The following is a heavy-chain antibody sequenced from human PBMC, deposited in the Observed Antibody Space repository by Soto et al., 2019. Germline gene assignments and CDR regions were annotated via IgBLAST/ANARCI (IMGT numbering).Heavy chain of an antibody. CDR2: ISAYNGNT. J-gene: IGHJ4*02. CDR1: GYTFTNFG. D-gene: IGHD3-22*01. CDR3: ARDPRKLVHYYDSSRFYSPDY. V-gene: IGHV1-18*01. Sequence: ASVKVSCKASGYTFTNFGVNWVRQAPGQGLEWMGWISAYNGNTYYAQKFQDRVTMTTDTSTSTAYMELRSLRADDTATYYCARDPRKLVHYYDSSRFYSPDYWGKGSLGPVS.